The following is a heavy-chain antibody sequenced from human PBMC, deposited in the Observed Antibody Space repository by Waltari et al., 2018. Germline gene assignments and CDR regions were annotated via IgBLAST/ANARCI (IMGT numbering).Heavy chain of an antibody. D-gene: IGHD2-15*01. Sequence: EVQLVESGGGLVQPGGSLRLSCAASGFTFSSYWMHWVRQAPGKGLVWVSRINSDGSSTSYADSVKGRFTISRDNSKNTLYLQMNSLRAEDTAVYYCARGVDLYYYGMDVWGQGTTVTVSS. CDR2: INSDGSST. CDR3: ARGVDLYYYGMDV. V-gene: IGHV3-74*01. J-gene: IGHJ6*02. CDR1: GFTFSSYW.